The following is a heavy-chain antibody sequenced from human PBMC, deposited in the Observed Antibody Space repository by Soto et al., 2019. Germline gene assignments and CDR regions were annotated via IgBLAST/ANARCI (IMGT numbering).Heavy chain of an antibody. CDR1: GFTFSSYA. Sequence: HPGGSLRLSCAASGFTFSSYAMSWVRQAPGKGLEWVSAISGSGGSTYYADSVKGRFTISRDNSKNTLYLQMNSLRAEDTAVYYCAKCQLLYADYYYYMDVWGKGNPGHRLL. V-gene: IGHV3-23*01. CDR3: AKCQLLYADYYYYMDV. J-gene: IGHJ6*03. CDR2: ISGSGGST. D-gene: IGHD2-2*01.